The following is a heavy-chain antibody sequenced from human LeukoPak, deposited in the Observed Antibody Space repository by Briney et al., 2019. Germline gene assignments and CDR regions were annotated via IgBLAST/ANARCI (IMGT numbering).Heavy chain of an antibody. CDR2: INHSGST. CDR1: GGSFSGYY. V-gene: IGHV4-34*01. CDR3: ATLGEYYDSSSYYYN. D-gene: IGHD3-22*01. J-gene: IGHJ4*02. Sequence: PSETLSLTCAVYGGSFSGYYWSWIRQPPGKGLEWIGEINHSGSTYYNPSPKSRVTISVDSSKNQFSLKLTSVTAADTAVYYCATLGEYYDSSSYYYNWGQGTLVTVSS.